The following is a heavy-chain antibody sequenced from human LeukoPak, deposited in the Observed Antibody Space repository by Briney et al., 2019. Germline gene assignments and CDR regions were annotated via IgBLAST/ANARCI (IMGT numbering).Heavy chain of an antibody. D-gene: IGHD7-27*01. J-gene: IGHJ4*02. CDR2: IYPGDSAN. V-gene: IGHV5-51*01. CDR1: GYSFSSYW. CDR3: ARQNWGVDY. Sequence: PGESLKISCKGSGYSFSSYWIAWVRQMPGKGLEWMGIIYPGDSANKYSPSFQGHVTVSADKSISTAYLQWSSLKASDTAMYYCARQNWGVDYWGQGTLVTVSS.